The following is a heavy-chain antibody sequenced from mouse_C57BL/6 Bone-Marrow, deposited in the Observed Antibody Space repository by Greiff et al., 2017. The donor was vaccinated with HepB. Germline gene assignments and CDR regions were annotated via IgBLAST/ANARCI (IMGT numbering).Heavy chain of an antibody. Sequence: VQLKESGPELVKPGASVKISCKASGYSFTDYNMNWVKQSNGKSLEWIGVINPNYGTTSYNQKFKGKATLTVDQSSSTAYMQINSLTSEDSAVYYCARYYYGYWYFDVWGTGTTVTVSS. V-gene: IGHV1-39*01. D-gene: IGHD1-1*01. CDR1: GYSFTDYN. J-gene: IGHJ1*03. CDR3: ARYYYGYWYFDV. CDR2: INPNYGTT.